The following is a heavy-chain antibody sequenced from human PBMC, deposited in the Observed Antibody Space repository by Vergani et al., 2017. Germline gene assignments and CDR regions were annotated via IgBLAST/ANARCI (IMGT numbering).Heavy chain of an antibody. V-gene: IGHV3-9*01. Sequence: EVDLVESGGGLAQPGGSLRLSCEASGITFWKFGMHWVRQGPGKGLEWVSGISWNSGAVDYADSVRGRFTISRDNAKNSLFLEMNSLRFEDTAVYFCTKGSVYYHDSAWHWYDPYSGFDLWGQGTLVTVSS. D-gene: IGHD5/OR15-5a*01. CDR2: ISWNSGAV. CDR1: GITFWKFG. J-gene: IGHJ3*01. CDR3: TKGSVYYHDSAWHWYDPYSGFDL.